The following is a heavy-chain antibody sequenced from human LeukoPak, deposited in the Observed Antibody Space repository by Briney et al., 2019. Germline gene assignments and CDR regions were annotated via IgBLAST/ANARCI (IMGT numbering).Heavy chain of an antibody. J-gene: IGHJ4*02. Sequence: GSLRLSRLVSGFSVSNNYVSWVRQAPGKGLEWVSNIYGDGSTNYADSVKGRFTISRDYSKTSLYLQMNSLRADDTAVYYCARTYYDALTAYYTYFGFWGQGTLVTVTS. CDR3: ARTYYDALTAYYTYFGF. CDR2: IYGDGST. D-gene: IGHD3-9*01. CDR1: GFSVSNNY. V-gene: IGHV3-66*02.